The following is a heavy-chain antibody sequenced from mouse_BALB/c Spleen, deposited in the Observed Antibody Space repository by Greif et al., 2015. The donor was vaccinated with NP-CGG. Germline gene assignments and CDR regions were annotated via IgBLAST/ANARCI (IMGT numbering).Heavy chain of an antibody. CDR3: AREDHDYDGRFAYYAMDY. CDR1: GFSLTGYG. CDR2: IWGDGST. Sequence: VKLMESGPGLVAPSQSLSITCTVSGFSLTGYGVNWVRQPPGKGLEWLGMIWGDGSTDYNSALKSRLSISKDNSKSQVVLKMNSLQTDDTAKDYCAREDHDYDGRFAYYAMDYWGQGTSVTVSS. V-gene: IGHV2-6-7*01. J-gene: IGHJ4*01. D-gene: IGHD2-4*01.